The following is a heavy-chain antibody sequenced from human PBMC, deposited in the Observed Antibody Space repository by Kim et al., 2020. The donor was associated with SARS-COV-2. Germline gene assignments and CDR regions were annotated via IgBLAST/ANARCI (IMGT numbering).Heavy chain of an antibody. V-gene: IGHV3-48*02. CDR2: ISSSSSTI. J-gene: IGHJ4*02. CDR1: GFTFSSYS. Sequence: GGSLRLSCAASGFTFSSYSMNWVRQAPGKGLEWVSYISSSSSTIYYADSVKGRFTISRDNAKNSLYLQMNSLRDEDTAVYYCAREKRAYSMVRGVLSYWGQGTLVTVSS. CDR3: AREKRAYSMVRGVLSY. D-gene: IGHD3-10*01.